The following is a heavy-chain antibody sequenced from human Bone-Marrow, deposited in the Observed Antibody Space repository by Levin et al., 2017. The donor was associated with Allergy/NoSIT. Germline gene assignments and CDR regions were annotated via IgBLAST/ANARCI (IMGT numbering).Heavy chain of an antibody. CDR1: GFTFSSCG. CDR3: ASGYSSSYYSFVY. D-gene: IGHD1-26*01. V-gene: IGHV3-23*01. J-gene: IGHJ4*02. Sequence: GGSLRLSCAVSGFTFSSCGMTWVRQAPGKGLEWVSSISRSGSRTYYADSVRGRFTISRDNSKNTLYLQMNSLRAEDTAVYHCASGYSSSYYSFVYWGQGTLVTVSS. CDR2: ISRSGSRT.